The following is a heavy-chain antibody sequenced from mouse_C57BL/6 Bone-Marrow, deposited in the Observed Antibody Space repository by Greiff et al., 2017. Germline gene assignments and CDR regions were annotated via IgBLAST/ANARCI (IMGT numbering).Heavy chain of an antibody. CDR1: GFTIKDYY. V-gene: IGHV14-2*01. J-gene: IGHJ2*01. D-gene: IGHD1-1*01. CDR3: TRSLIYYGTNY. CDR2: IDPEDGET. Sequence: VQLQQSGAELVKPGDSVTLSCTASGFTIKDYYIHWVKQRTEQGLEWIGRIDPEDGETKYAPKFQDKATITAATSSNTAYLQLSSLTSEDTAVDYCTRSLIYYGTNYWGQGTTLTVSS.